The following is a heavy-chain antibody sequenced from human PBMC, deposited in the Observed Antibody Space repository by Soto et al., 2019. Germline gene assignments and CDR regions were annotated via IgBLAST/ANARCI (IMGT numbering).Heavy chain of an antibody. V-gene: IGHV1-18*01. CDR2: ISAYNGST. CDR1: GYTFTSYG. D-gene: IGHD3-10*01. J-gene: IGHJ4*02. CDR3: ARDPGSRLLWFGEPKDY. Sequence: ASVKVSCKASGYTFTSYGISWVRQAPGQGLEWMGWISAYNGSTNYAQKLQGRVTMTTDTSTSTAYMELRSLRSDDTAVYYCARDPGSRLLWFGEPKDYSGQGTLVTVSS.